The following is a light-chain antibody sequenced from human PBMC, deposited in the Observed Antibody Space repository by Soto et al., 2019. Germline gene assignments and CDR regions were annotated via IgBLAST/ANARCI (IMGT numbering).Light chain of an antibody. CDR1: RSDVGAYNY. CDR2: DVN. CDR3: SSYTSSRTRVI. J-gene: IGLJ2*01. V-gene: IGLV2-14*01. Sequence: QSALTQPASVSGSPGQSITISCTGTRSDVGAYNYLSWYQQRPGKAPKLLIYDVNSRPSGVSNRFSGSKSDNTASLTISGLQADDEADYYCSSYTSSRTRVIFGGGTKLTVL.